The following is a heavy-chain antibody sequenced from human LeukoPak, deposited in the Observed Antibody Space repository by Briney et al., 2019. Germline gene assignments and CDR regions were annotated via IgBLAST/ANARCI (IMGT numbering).Heavy chain of an antibody. Sequence: PGGSLRLSCAASGFTFSGYSMNWVRQAPGKGLEWVSSIDSSGNYMYYADSVKGRFTISRDNSKNTLYLQMNSLRAEDTAVYYCARKPWDLWGQGTLVTVSS. CDR1: GFTFSGYS. V-gene: IGHV3-21*01. CDR3: ARKPWDL. CDR2: IDSSGNYM. D-gene: IGHD1-14*01. J-gene: IGHJ5*02.